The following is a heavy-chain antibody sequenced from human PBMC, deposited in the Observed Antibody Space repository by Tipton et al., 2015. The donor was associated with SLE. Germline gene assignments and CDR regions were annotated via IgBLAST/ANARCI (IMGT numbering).Heavy chain of an antibody. V-gene: IGHV4-61*08. D-gene: IGHD3-10*01. Sequence: TLSLTCTVSGGSISSNVYFWSWIRQHPGKGLEWIGYTYYSGSTTYNPSLKSRVTISVDTSKNQFSLKLSSVSAADTAVYYCARTSYYGLVHSWGQGTLVTVSS. CDR2: TYYSGST. CDR1: GGSISSNVYF. J-gene: IGHJ4*02. CDR3: ARTSYYGLVHS.